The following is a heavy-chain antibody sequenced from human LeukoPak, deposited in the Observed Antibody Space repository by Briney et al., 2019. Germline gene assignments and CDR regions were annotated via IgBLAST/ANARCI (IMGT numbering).Heavy chain of an antibody. J-gene: IGHJ4*02. CDR3: ASDYYGSGSYKGY. CDR1: GGTFSSYA. Sequence: SVKVSCKASGGTFSSYAISWVRQAPGQGLEWMGGIIPIFGTADYAQKFQGRVTITADESTSTAYMELSSLRSEDTAVYYCASDYYGSGSYKGYWGQGTLVTVSS. CDR2: IIPIFGTA. V-gene: IGHV1-69*13. D-gene: IGHD3-10*01.